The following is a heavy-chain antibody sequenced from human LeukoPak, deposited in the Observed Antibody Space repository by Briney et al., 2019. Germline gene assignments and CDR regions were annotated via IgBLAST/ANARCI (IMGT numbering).Heavy chain of an antibody. D-gene: IGHD1-14*01. CDR2: IWYEESNE. CDR3: ARDNHGNDY. V-gene: IGHV3-33*01. CDR1: GFTFSTYG. Sequence: RKSMRLSCAASGFTFSTYGMHWVRQAPGKGLEWVAVIWYEESNEYYADSVKGRFTISRDNSKNTVYLQMNSLRAEDTAVYYCARDNHGNDYWGQGTLVTVSS. J-gene: IGHJ4*02.